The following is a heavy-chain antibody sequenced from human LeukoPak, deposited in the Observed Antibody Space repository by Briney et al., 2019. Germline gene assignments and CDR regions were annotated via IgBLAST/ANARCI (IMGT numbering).Heavy chain of an antibody. D-gene: IGHD3-3*01. J-gene: IGHJ4*02. V-gene: IGHV3-7*01. Sequence: PGGSLRLSCAAFGFTFSSYWMSWVRQAPGKGLEWVANIEQDGSEKYYVDSVKGRFTISRDNAKYSLYLQTNSLRAEDTAVYYCARGKDYDFWSGYQAGFDYWGQGTLVTVSP. CDR2: IEQDGSEK. CDR3: ARGKDYDFWSGYQAGFDY. CDR1: GFTFSSYW.